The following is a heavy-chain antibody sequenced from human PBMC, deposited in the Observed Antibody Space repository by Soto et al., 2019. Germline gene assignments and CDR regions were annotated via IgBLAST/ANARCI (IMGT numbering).Heavy chain of an antibody. Sequence: PSETLSLTCTVSGCSISIYYWSWIRQPAGKGLEWIGRIYTSGSTNYNPSPKSRVTMSVDTSKNHFSLKLSSVTAADTAVYYCARGGPPSRPKVAAPLNWLDPWGQGTLVTVSS. CDR3: ARGGPPSRPKVAAPLNWLDP. CDR1: GCSISIYY. D-gene: IGHD2-15*01. V-gene: IGHV4-4*07. CDR2: IYTSGST. J-gene: IGHJ5*02.